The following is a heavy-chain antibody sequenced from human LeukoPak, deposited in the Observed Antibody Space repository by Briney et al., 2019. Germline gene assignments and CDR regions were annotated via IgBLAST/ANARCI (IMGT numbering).Heavy chain of an antibody. Sequence: GGSLRLSCAASGFTFSSHWMSWVRQAPGKGPEWVANIKQDEGEKYYMDSVKGRFTISRDNAKSSLYLQMNSLRVEDTAVYYCARDKVEGPTLFDFWGQGTLVTVSS. V-gene: IGHV3-7*01. CDR3: ARDKVEGPTLFDF. CDR2: IKQDEGEK. CDR1: GFTFSSHW. J-gene: IGHJ4*02.